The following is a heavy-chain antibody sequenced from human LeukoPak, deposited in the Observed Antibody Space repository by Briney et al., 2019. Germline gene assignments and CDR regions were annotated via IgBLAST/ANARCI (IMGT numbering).Heavy chain of an antibody. CDR3: TTGLSDYGDYVNYYYYGMDV. D-gene: IGHD4-17*01. Sequence: GGSLRLSCAASGFTFSNAWMNWVRQAPRKGLEWVGRIKSKTDGGTTDYAAPVKGRFTISRDDSKNTLYLQMNSLKTEDTAVYYCTTGLSDYGDYVNYYYYGMDVWGQGTTVTVSS. CDR1: GFTFSNAW. J-gene: IGHJ6*02. CDR2: IKSKTDGGTT. V-gene: IGHV3-15*07.